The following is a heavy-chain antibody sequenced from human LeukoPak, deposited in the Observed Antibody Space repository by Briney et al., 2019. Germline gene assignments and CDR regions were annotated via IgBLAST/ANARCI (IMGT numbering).Heavy chain of an antibody. D-gene: IGHD6-13*01. Sequence: SVKVSCKACGGTFSSYAISWVRQAPGQGLEWMGGIIPIFGTANYAQKFRGRVTITTDESTSTAYMELSSLRSEDTAVYYCAIQGGYSSRLTLGGLFYWGQGTLVTVSS. V-gene: IGHV1-69*05. CDR3: AIQGGYSSRLTLGGLFY. J-gene: IGHJ4*02. CDR1: GGTFSSYA. CDR2: IIPIFGTA.